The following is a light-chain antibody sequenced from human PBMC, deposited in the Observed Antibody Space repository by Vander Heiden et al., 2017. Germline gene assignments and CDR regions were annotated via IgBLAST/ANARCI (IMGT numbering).Light chain of an antibody. Sequence: EIVMTQSPLSLPVSPGEPASISCRSSQSLLHINGYNYLDWYLQKPGQSPQLLISLSSCRASGVPDRFSGSGSGKEFTLKISKVEAEDVGIYYCRQRLQTPFTFGHGTKVEIK. CDR1: QSLLHINGYNY. CDR3: RQRLQTPFT. J-gene: IGKJ3*01. CDR2: LSS. V-gene: IGKV2-28*01.